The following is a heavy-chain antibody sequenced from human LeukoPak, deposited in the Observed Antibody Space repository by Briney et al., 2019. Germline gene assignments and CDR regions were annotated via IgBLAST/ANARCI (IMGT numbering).Heavy chain of an antibody. CDR2: IIPIFGTA. D-gene: IGHD6-19*01. V-gene: IGHV1-69*05. CDR3: ARVRKSSGLGGFEI. J-gene: IGHJ3*02. Sequence: ASVKVSCKASGGTFSSYAISWVRQAPGQGLEWMGGIIPIFGTANYAQKFQGRVTITTDESTSTAYMELSSLRSEDTAVYYCARVRKSSGLGGFEIWGQGTMVTVSS. CDR1: GGTFSSYA.